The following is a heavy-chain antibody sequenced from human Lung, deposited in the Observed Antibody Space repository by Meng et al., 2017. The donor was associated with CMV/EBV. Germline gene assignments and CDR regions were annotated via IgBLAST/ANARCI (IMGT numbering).Heavy chain of an antibody. CDR2: IYWNDDK. Sequence: TFSGFSLSTDGVGVGWIRQPPGKALAWFALIYWNDDKRYRPSLRNRLTVTKDTSKNQVVLTMTNMDPVDTATYYCAHRIFWSGYYDYWGQGILVTVSS. D-gene: IGHD3-3*01. V-gene: IGHV2-5*01. CDR1: GFSLSTDGVG. CDR3: AHRIFWSGYYDY. J-gene: IGHJ4*02.